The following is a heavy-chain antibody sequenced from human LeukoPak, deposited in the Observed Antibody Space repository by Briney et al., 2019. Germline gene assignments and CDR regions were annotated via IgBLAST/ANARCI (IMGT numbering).Heavy chain of an antibody. CDR1: GGSISSGSYS. V-gene: IGHV4-30-2*01. D-gene: IGHD3-16*01. CDR3: ARVTMGGYYFDY. CDR2: IYHSGST. J-gene: IGHJ4*02. Sequence: KTSETLSLTCAVSGGSISSGSYSWSWIRQPPGKGLEWIGYIYHSGSTYYNPSLKSRVTISVDRSKNQFSLKLYSVTAADTAVYYCARVTMGGYYFDYWGQGTLVTVSS.